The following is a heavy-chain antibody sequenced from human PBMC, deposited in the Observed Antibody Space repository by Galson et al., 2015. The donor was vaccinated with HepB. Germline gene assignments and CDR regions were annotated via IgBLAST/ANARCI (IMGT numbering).Heavy chain of an antibody. CDR1: GFTFRNYA. CDR2: ITPSGDNT. V-gene: IGHV3-23*01. J-gene: IGHJ4*02. CDR3: ARVHPEYTRSWYRQALYYFDA. Sequence: SLRLSCAASGFTFRNYAMSWVRQAPGKGLEWVSAITPSGDNTYSADSVKGRFTISRDTSKNTLFLQKTGLTADDTAIYYCARVHPEYTRSWYRQALYYFDAWGQGTLVAVSS. D-gene: IGHD6-13*01.